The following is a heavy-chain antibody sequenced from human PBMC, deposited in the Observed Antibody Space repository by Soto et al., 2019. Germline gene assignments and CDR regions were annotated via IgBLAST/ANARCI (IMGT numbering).Heavy chain of an antibody. CDR2: IYSRRST. Sequence: QVHLQESGPGLVRPSQTLSLTCTVSGGPITSGDSYWSWIRQPPGKGLEWIGYIYSRRSTYYNPSLRSRFTISIDTSKNQCSLRLSSVTAADTAVYYCAIRVEPDYGDWHYFDYWGQGTLLTVSS. J-gene: IGHJ4*02. D-gene: IGHD4-17*01. CDR3: AIRVEPDYGDWHYFDY. CDR1: GGPITSGDSY. V-gene: IGHV4-30-4*01.